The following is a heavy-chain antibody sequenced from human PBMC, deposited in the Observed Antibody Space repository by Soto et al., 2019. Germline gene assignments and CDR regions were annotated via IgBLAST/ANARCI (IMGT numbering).Heavy chain of an antibody. CDR1: GFTFSDFA. V-gene: IGHV3-23*01. CDR3: AKQRGHPLESYYFDY. Sequence: GGSLRLSCAASGFTFSDFAMSWVRQAPGEGLEWVSGIFGGGFGAFYAGSVRGRFTISRDNSRNTLYLQMDSLRAEDAAVYYCAKQRGHPLESYYFDYSGQGTLFTVSS. CDR2: IFGGGFGA. J-gene: IGHJ4*02.